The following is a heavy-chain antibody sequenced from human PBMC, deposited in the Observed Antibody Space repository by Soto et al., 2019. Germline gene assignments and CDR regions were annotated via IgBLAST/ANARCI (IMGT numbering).Heavy chain of an antibody. CDR1: GFTFSDYY. Sequence: QGQLVESGGGLVKPGGCLRLSCAASGFTFSDYYVSWIRQAPGKGLEWVSYISSSGSDTNYADSVKGRFTVSRDNAKNSLYLQMNSLRAEDTAVYYCARSLRGYSGYSGYWGQGTLVTVSS. J-gene: IGHJ4*02. CDR2: ISSSGSDT. V-gene: IGHV3-11*05. CDR3: ARSLRGYSGYSGY. D-gene: IGHD5-12*01.